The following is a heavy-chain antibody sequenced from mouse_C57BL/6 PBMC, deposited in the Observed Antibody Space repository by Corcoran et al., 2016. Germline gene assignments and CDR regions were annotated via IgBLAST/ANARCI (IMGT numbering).Heavy chain of an antibody. J-gene: IGHJ3*01. CDR1: GYTFTTYG. V-gene: IGHV9-3*01. Sequence: QIQLVQSGPELKKPGATVKISCKASGYTFTTYGMSWVKQAPGKGLKWMGWINTYSGVPTYADDFKGRFAFSLETSASTAYLQINNLKNEDTATYFCARENYYGSSSWFAYWGQGTLVTVS. D-gene: IGHD1-1*01. CDR3: ARENYYGSSSWFAY. CDR2: INTYSGVP.